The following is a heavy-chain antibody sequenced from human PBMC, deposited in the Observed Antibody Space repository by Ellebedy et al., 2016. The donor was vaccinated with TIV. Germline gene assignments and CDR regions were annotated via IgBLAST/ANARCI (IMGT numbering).Heavy chain of an antibody. Sequence: GESLKISCAASGFTSSSFGMHWVRQAPGKGLEWVAATSYDGNNKYYGDSVKGRFTISRDNSKNTLSLQMNSLRGDDTAVYYCAKELHVDSAYWGQGTLVTVSS. D-gene: IGHD5-18*01. CDR3: AKELHVDSAY. J-gene: IGHJ4*02. CDR2: TSYDGNNK. V-gene: IGHV3-30*18. CDR1: GFTSSSFG.